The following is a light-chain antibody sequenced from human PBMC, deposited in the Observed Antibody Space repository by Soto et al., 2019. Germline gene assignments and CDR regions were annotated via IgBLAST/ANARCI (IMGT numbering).Light chain of an antibody. CDR3: QHYYHSPRT. CDR2: GSS. V-gene: IGKV3-15*01. J-gene: IGKJ1*01. Sequence: VVRQSRDPQSVYPGERATLSCMSSESVSRYLSCYQQKPGQTPRLLIYGSSTRATVVPAIFSGSWSGTYFILTISILHSEDVAFYYCQHYYHSPRTFGQGTKVDI. CDR1: ESVSRY.